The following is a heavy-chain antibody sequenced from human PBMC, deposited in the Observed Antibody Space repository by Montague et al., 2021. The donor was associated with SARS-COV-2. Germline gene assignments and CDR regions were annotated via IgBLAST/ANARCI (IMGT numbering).Heavy chain of an antibody. CDR3: AHSYGDYLFDY. D-gene: IGHD4-17*01. CDR2: IYWDDDK. CDR1: GFSLSSSGVG. Sequence: PALVKPTQTLTLTCTVSGFSLSSSGVGVGWIRQPPVKALEWLALIYWDDDKRYSPSLKRRLTITKDTSKNQVVPTMTNMDPVDTATYYCAHSYGDYLFDYWGQGTLVTVSS. V-gene: IGHV2-5*02. J-gene: IGHJ4*02.